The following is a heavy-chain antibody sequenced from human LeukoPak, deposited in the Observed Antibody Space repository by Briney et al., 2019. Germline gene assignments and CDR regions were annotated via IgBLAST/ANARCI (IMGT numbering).Heavy chain of an antibody. CDR3: AIEGGYGGNGPLGY. Sequence: ASVKVSCKASGGTFSSYAISWVRQAPGQGLEWMGGIIPIFGTANYAQKFQGRVTITADKSTSTAYMELSSLRSEDTAVYYCAIEGGYGGNGPLGYWGQGTLVTVSS. D-gene: IGHD4-23*01. J-gene: IGHJ4*02. CDR2: IIPIFGTA. CDR1: GGTFSSYA. V-gene: IGHV1-69*06.